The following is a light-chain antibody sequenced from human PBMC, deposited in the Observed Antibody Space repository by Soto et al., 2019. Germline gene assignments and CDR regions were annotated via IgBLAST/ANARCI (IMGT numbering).Light chain of an antibody. Sequence: EIVMTQSPATLSVSPRERATLSCRASQSVSTNLAWYQQKPGQAPRLLIYGPSTRATGIPARFSGSGSGTEFTLTISSLQSEDFAVYYCQQYNTWPPWTFGQGTKVEIK. CDR1: QSVSTN. CDR3: QQYNTWPPWT. CDR2: GPS. J-gene: IGKJ1*01. V-gene: IGKV3-15*01.